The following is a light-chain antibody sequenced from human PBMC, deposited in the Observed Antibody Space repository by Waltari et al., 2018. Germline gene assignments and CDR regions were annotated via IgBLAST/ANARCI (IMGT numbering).Light chain of an antibody. CDR1: QSVNKY. Sequence: EIVLRQSPATLSLSPGESATLSCRASQSVNKYLDWFQQKPGQAPRLLIYGASNMAAGIPARFSGSGSGTDFTLTISSLEPEDFAVYYCLKRAGGPLFGGGTKVE. CDR2: GAS. CDR3: LKRAGGPL. V-gene: IGKV3-11*01. J-gene: IGKJ4*01.